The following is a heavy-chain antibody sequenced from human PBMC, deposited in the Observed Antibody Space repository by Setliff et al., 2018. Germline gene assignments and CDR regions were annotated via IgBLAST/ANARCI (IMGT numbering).Heavy chain of an antibody. Sequence: PSETLSLTCTVSGDSISNYYWNWIRQPAGKGLEWIGRIYVTESTKYNPSLKSRVTLSIDTSKNQFSLKLSSVTAADAALYYCAASRAYTGAVEEWFLPKTYDFWGQGSPGHRLL. CDR3: AASRAYTGAVEEWFLPKTYDF. D-gene: IGHD3-10*01. CDR2: IYVTEST. J-gene: IGHJ4*02. V-gene: IGHV4-4*07. CDR1: GDSISNYY.